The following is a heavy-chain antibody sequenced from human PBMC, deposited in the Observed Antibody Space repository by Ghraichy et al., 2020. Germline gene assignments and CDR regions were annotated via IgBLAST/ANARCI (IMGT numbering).Heavy chain of an antibody. CDR2: ISSSSSYI. V-gene: IGHV3-21*01. CDR3: ARDGPDSGYDLYSDY. D-gene: IGHD5-12*01. J-gene: IGHJ4*02. Sequence: GGSLRLSCAASGFTFSSYSMNWVRQAPGKGLEWVSSISSSSSYIYYADSVKGRFTISRDNAKNSLYLQMNSLRAEVTAVYYCARDGPDSGYDLYSDYWGQGTLVTVSS. CDR1: GFTFSSYS.